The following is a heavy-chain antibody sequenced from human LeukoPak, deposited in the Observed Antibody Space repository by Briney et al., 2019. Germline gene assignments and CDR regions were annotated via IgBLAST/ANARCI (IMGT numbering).Heavy chain of an antibody. J-gene: IGHJ3*02. CDR3: ASSPGLYYYDSSGYYSHDAFDI. Sequence: SETLSLTCTVSGGSISSYCWSWIRQPPGKGLEWIGYIYYSGSTNYNPSLKSRVTISVDTSKNQFSLKLSSVTAADTAVYYCASSPGLYYYDSSGYYSHDAFDIWGQGTMVTVSS. V-gene: IGHV4-59*01. D-gene: IGHD3-22*01. CDR2: IYYSGST. CDR1: GGSISSYC.